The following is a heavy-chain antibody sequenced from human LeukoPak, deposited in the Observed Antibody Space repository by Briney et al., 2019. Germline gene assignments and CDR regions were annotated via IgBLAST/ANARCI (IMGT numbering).Heavy chain of an antibody. Sequence: GGSLRLSCAASGFTFSSYAMSWVRLAPGKGLEWVSVISGSGGSTYYADSVKGQFTISRDNSKNTLYLQMNSPRGEDTAVYHCAKDRALVSPLDFDYWGQGTLVTVSS. D-gene: IGHD5-18*01. CDR1: GFTFSSYA. CDR3: AKDRALVSPLDFDY. J-gene: IGHJ4*02. V-gene: IGHV3-23*01. CDR2: ISGSGGST.